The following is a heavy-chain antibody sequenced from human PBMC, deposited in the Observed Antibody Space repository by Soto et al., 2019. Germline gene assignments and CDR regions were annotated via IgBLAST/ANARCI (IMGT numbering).Heavy chain of an antibody. V-gene: IGHV4-39*01. CDR1: GGSISSGSYF. Sequence: SETLSLTCTVSGGSISSGSYFWGWLRQPPGKGLEWIGNIYYSGNTYYNPSLKSRVTISVDTSRNQLSLKLTSATAADTAVYYCARPSGSSWPRVWFDPWGQGTLVTVSS. D-gene: IGHD6-13*01. J-gene: IGHJ5*02. CDR3: ARPSGSSWPRVWFDP. CDR2: IYYSGNT.